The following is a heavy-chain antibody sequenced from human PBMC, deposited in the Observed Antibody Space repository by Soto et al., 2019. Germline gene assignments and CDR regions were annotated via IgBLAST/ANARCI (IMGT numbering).Heavy chain of an antibody. CDR2: ISYDGSNK. Sequence: QVQLVESGGGVVQPGRSLRLSCAASGFTFSSYAMHWVRQAPGKGLEWVAVISYDGSNKYYADSVKGRFTISRDNSKNTLYLQMNSLRAEDTAVYYCAREGGYSSLDYWGQGTLVTVSS. V-gene: IGHV3-30-3*01. CDR1: GFTFSSYA. D-gene: IGHD3-22*01. J-gene: IGHJ4*02. CDR3: AREGGYSSLDY.